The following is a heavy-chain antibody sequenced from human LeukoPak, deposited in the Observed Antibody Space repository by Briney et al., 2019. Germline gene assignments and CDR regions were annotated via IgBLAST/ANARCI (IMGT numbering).Heavy chain of an antibody. CDR3: AKASQLAPFDY. V-gene: IGHV3-23*01. Sequence: GGSLRLSCAAFGFTFSNAWMSWVRQAPGKGLEWVSAISGSGGSTYYADSVKGRFTISRDNSKNTLYLQMNSLRAEDTAVYYCAKASQLAPFDYWGQGTLVTVSS. CDR2: ISGSGGST. D-gene: IGHD1-1*01. CDR1: GFTFSNAW. J-gene: IGHJ4*02.